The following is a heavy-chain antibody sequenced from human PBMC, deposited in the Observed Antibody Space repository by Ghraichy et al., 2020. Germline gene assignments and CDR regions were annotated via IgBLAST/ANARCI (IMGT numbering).Heavy chain of an antibody. J-gene: IGHJ6*02. CDR2: ISAGSGVI. Sequence: GGSLRLSGVGARSIVYDHIRNRVCQALGERMEWVASISAGSGVIYYAHSVRGRFTPSRDNAKNSLYLQMNALRVEDTAVYYCARDSVPASIPYGVYVWGQGTTVIVSS. CDR1: RSIVYDHI. CDR3: ARDSVPASIPYGVYV. D-gene: IGHD2-2*02. V-gene: IGHV3-69-1*02.